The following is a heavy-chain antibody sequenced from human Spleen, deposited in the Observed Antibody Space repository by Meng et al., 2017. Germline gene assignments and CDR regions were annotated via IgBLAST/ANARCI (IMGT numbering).Heavy chain of an antibody. D-gene: IGHD5-12*01. CDR1: GFSLSTTAVG. CDR3: AHSRRWLFDY. CDR2: IYWDDAE. J-gene: IGHJ4*02. V-gene: IGHV2-5*02. Sequence: INLKESDPTLVKPTHTLTLTCTFSGFSLSTTAVGVGWIRQPPGTALEWLAYIYWDDAELFSPSLNSRLTITKDSPKKQVVLTMTNMGTVDTATYYCAHSRRWLFDYWRQGTLVTVSS.